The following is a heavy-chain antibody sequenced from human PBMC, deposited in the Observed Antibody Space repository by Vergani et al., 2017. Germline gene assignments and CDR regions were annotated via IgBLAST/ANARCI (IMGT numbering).Heavy chain of an antibody. J-gene: IGHJ4*02. V-gene: IGHV5-51*01. CDR2: ISPGGSYI. Sequence: EVQLAQSGAEVKKPGESLKISCQGSGYRFSDYKLAWVRHMPGKGLEWVGIISPGGSYIRYSPSFQGQVTMSADESISTAYLQWSSLKASDTAIYYCTRHVPCGDGACLHFDHWGQGTQVTVSS. CDR3: TRHVPCGDGACLHFDH. D-gene: IGHD2-21*01. CDR1: GYRFSDYK.